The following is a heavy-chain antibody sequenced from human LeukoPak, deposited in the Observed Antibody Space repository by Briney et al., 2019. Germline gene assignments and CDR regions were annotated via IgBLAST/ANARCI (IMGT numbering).Heavy chain of an antibody. D-gene: IGHD1-26*01. CDR1: GFTVSSNY. J-gene: IGHJ4*02. CDR3: ARDVPVGATDY. V-gene: IGHV3-66*01. CDR2: IYSGGST. Sequence: GGSLRLSCAASGFTVSSNYMSWVRQAPGKGLEWVSVIYSGGSTYYADSVKGGFTISRDNSKNTLYLQMNSLRAEDTAVYYCARDVPVGATDYWGQGTLVTVSS.